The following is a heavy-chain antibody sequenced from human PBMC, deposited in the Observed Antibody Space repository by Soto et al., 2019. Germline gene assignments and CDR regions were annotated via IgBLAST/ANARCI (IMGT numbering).Heavy chain of an antibody. D-gene: IGHD5-12*01. V-gene: IGHV3-11*05. CDR3: ARDHHRYSGYDYVDY. CDR2: ISSSSSYK. J-gene: IGHJ4*02. CDR1: GFTFSDYY. Sequence: QVQLVESGGGLVKPGGSLRLSCVASGFTFSDYYMSWIRRAPGKGRGWVSYISSSSSYKNYADSVKGRFTISRDNAKNSLYLQMNSLRAEDTAVYYCARDHHRYSGYDYVDYWGQGTLVTVSS.